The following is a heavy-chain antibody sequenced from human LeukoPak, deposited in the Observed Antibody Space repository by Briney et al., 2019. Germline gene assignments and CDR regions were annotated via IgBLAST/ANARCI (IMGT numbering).Heavy chain of an antibody. Sequence: PSETLSLTCTVSVGSISSYYWSWIRQPPGKGLEWIGYIYYSGSTNYNPSLKSRVTISVDTSKNQFSLKLSSVTAADTAVYYCARGGSGYSPPFDYWGQGTLVTVSS. CDR3: ARGGSGYSPPFDY. CDR1: VGSISSYY. J-gene: IGHJ4*02. V-gene: IGHV4-59*01. D-gene: IGHD3-3*01. CDR2: IYYSGST.